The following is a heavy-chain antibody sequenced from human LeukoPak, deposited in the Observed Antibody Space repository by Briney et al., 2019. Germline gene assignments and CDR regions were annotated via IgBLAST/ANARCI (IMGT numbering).Heavy chain of an antibody. J-gene: IGHJ5*02. V-gene: IGHV4-61*02. Sequence: KPTQTLSLTCTVSGGSISSGSYFWTWIRQPAGKGLEWIGRIYISGTTKYNPSLESRVTISVDTSKNQFSLKVTSVTAADTAVYYCARGYYGNDCPMYNWFDPWGQGTLVTVSS. CDR3: ARGYYGNDCPMYNWFDP. CDR2: IYISGTT. CDR1: GGSISSGSYF. D-gene: IGHD2-21*01.